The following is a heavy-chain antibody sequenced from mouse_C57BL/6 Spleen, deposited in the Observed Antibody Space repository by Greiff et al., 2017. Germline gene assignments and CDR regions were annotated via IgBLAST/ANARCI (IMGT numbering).Heavy chain of an antibody. J-gene: IGHJ2*01. V-gene: IGHV1-5*01. CDR2: IYPGNSDT. CDR3: TRWDSYGSSPYYFDY. D-gene: IGHD1-1*01. Sequence: VQMQQSGTVLARPGASVKMSCKTSGYTFTSYWMHWVKQRPGQGLEWIGAIYPGNSDTSYNQKVKGKAKLTAVTSASTAYMELSSLTNEDSAVYYCTRWDSYGSSPYYFDYWGQGTTLTVSS. CDR1: GYTFTSYW.